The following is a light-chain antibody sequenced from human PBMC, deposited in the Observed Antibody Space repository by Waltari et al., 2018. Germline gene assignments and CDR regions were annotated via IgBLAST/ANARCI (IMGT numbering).Light chain of an antibody. V-gene: IGLV4-69*01. J-gene: IGLJ3*02. CDR2: VNSDGSH. Sequence: LVLTQSPSASASLGASVKLTCRLPGAYSAYAIPCHQQQPLKGPRYMMTVNSDGSHKKGDGSSERFSGSSSDVDRYLIISRLQSDDEADYFCQTWGTGIQVFGSGTKLTVL. CDR1: GAYSAYA. CDR3: QTWGTGIQV.